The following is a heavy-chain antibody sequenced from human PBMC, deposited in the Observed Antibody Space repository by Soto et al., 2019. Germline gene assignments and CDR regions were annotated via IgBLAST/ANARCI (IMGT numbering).Heavy chain of an antibody. V-gene: IGHV5-10-1*01. J-gene: IGHJ5*02. CDR3: ARKDNWFDP. Sequence: GESLKSSYTGSGYSFTRYLISWVRQMPGKGLEWMGRIDPSDSYTNYSPSFQGHVTISADKSISTAYLQWSSLKASDTAMYYCARKDNWFDPWGQGTLVTVSS. CDR1: GYSFTRYL. CDR2: IDPSDSYT.